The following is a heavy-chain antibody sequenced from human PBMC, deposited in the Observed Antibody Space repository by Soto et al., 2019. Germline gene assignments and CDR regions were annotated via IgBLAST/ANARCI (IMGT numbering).Heavy chain of an antibody. Sequence: GVSLRLSCAASGFTFSNYAMHWVRQAPGKGLEWVAVISYEGNNKYYADSVKGRFTISRDNSKNTLYLQMNSLRAEDTAVFYCARTRSPVGTPFDFWGQGTLVTVSS. D-gene: IGHD1-26*01. CDR2: ISYEGNNK. CDR1: GFTFSNYA. V-gene: IGHV3-30-3*01. CDR3: ARTRSPVGTPFDF. J-gene: IGHJ4*02.